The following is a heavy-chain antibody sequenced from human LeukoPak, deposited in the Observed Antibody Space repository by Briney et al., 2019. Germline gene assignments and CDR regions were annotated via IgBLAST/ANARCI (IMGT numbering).Heavy chain of an antibody. CDR2: ISSSGST. CDR3: ARVRGSYSSYYFDY. J-gene: IGHJ4*02. V-gene: IGHV4-4*07. Sequence: PSETLSLTCSVSGDSITYFYWSWIRQAAGKGLEWIGRISSSGSTDYNASLKSRVTMSVDTSKNQLSLKVISVTAADTAVYYGARVRGSYSSYYFDYWGQGTLVTVSS. CDR1: GDSITYFY. D-gene: IGHD1-26*01.